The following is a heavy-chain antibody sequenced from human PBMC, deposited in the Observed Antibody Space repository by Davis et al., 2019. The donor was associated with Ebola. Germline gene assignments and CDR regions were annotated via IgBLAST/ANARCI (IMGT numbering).Heavy chain of an antibody. CDR1: GFSFDNSW. J-gene: IGHJ4*02. CDR3: ATDNYWKLDY. D-gene: IGHD4-11*01. Sequence: GESLKISCVVSGFSFDNSWMTWVRQAPGKGLEWVANMKGDGSLKNYVDSVKGRFTISRDNAKKSLYLEMNSLRAEDTAVYYCATDNYWKLDYWGQGILVTVSS. V-gene: IGHV3-7*01. CDR2: MKGDGSLK.